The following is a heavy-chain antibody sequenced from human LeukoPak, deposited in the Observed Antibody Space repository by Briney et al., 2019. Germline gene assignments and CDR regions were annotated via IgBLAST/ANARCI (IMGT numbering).Heavy chain of an antibody. J-gene: IGHJ4*02. CDR2: ISSSGSTI. Sequence: GGSLRLSCAASGFTFSRYEMNWVRQAPGKGLEWVSYISSSGSTIYYADSVKGRFTISRDNAKNSLYLQMNSLRAEDTAVYYCARDSSLGGVREYWGQGTLVTVSS. V-gene: IGHV3-48*03. CDR1: GFTFSRYE. CDR3: ARDSSLGGVREY. D-gene: IGHD3-16*01.